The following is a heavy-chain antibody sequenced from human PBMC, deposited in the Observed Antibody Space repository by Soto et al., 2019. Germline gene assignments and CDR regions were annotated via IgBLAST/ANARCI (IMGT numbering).Heavy chain of an antibody. D-gene: IGHD3-9*01. V-gene: IGHV1-2*04. CDR1: GYTFTGYY. CDR2: INPNSGGT. CDR3: ARGPYYDILTGYLYGMDV. Sequence: ASVKVSCKASGYTFTGYYMHWVRQAPGQGLEWMGWINPNSGGTNYAQKFQGWVTMTRDTSISTAYMELSRLRSDDTAVYYCARGPYYDILTGYLYGMDVWGQGTTVTVSS. J-gene: IGHJ6*02.